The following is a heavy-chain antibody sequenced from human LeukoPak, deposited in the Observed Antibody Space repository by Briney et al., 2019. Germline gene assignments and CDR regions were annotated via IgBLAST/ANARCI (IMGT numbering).Heavy chain of an antibody. Sequence: PGGSLRVSCAASGFTFSSYNMNWVRQAPGKGLEWVSSISSSSSYIYYADSVKGRFTISRDNAKNSLYLQMNSLRAEDTAVYYCAREYVGPWYFDYWGQGTLVTVSS. V-gene: IGHV3-21*01. D-gene: IGHD1-26*01. J-gene: IGHJ4*02. CDR1: GFTFSSYN. CDR2: ISSSSSYI. CDR3: AREYVGPWYFDY.